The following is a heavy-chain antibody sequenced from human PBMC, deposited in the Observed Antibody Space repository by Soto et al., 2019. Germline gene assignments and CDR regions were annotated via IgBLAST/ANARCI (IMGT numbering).Heavy chain of an antibody. D-gene: IGHD6-13*01. CDR1: GFTFSSYA. Sequence: GGSLRLSCAASGFTFSSYAMTWVHQAPGKGLEWVSGISGSGGSTYYADSVKGRFTISRDNSKNTLYLQMNSLRAEDTAVYYCAKDRREYYSSGWFDWFDPWGQGTLVTVSS. J-gene: IGHJ5*02. V-gene: IGHV3-23*01. CDR2: ISGSGGST. CDR3: AKDRREYYSSGWFDWFDP.